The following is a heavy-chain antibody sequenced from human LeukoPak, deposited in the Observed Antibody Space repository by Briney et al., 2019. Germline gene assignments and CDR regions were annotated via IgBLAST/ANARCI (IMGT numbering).Heavy chain of an antibody. D-gene: IGHD2-15*01. CDR1: GFTFSNHA. V-gene: IGHV3-23*01. J-gene: IGHJ3*02. CDR2: ISGSGGST. Sequence: GGSLRLSCAAYGFTFSNHAMSWVRPAPGKGLEWVSAISGSGGSTYYADSVKGRFTISRDNSKNTVYLQMNSLRAEDTAVYYCAKDKPGPPYCSGNNCFDAFDSWGQGTMVTVS. CDR3: AKDKPGPPYCSGNNCFDAFDS.